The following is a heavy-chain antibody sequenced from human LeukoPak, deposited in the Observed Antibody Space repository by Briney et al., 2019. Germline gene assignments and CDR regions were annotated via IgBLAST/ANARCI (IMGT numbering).Heavy chain of an antibody. J-gene: IGHJ4*02. CDR3: AKVWHSSSWANSFFDY. D-gene: IGHD6-13*01. CDR2: ISGSGGST. V-gene: IGHV3-23*01. Sequence: GGSLRLSCAASGFTFSSYAMSWVRQAPGKGLEWVSAISGSGGSTYYADSVKGRFTISRDNSKNTLYLQMNSLRAEDTAVYYCAKVWHSSSWANSFFDYWGQGTLVTVSS. CDR1: GFTFSSYA.